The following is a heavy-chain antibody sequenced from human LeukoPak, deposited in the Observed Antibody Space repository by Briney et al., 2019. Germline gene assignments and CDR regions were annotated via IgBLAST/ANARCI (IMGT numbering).Heavy chain of an antibody. CDR3: ARGLDIVVVPAAALYFDY. Sequence: SETLSLTCAVYGGSFSGYYWSWVRQPPGKGLEWIGEINHSGSTNYNPSLKSRVTISVDTSKNQFSLKLSSVTAADTAVYYCARGLDIVVVPAAALYFDYWGQGTLVTVSS. CDR1: GGSFSGYY. J-gene: IGHJ4*02. CDR2: INHSGST. D-gene: IGHD2-2*03. V-gene: IGHV4-34*01.